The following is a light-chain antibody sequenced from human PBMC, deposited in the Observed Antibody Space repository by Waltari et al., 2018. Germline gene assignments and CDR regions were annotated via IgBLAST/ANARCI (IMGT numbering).Light chain of an antibody. CDR1: SSDVGSYNL. J-gene: IGLJ3*02. V-gene: IGLV2-23*02. CDR2: HVN. CDR3: CSYAGSAISV. Sequence: QSALTQTATVSGSPGQSITISCTGTSSDVGSYNLVSWYQQQPGKAPTLIIYHVNKRPSGVSNRFSGSKSGNTASLTISGLQAADEVDYYCCSYAGSAISVFGGGTRLTVL.